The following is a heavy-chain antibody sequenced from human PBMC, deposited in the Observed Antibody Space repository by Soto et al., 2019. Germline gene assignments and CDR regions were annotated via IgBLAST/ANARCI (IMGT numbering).Heavy chain of an antibody. Sequence: SQTLSLTCAISGDSVSSNSAAWNWIRQSPSRGLEWLGRTYYRSKWYNDYAVSVKSRITINPDTSKNHFSLQLNSVTPEDTAVYYCARDRRSYYYSYYYYGMDVWGQGTTVTVSS. J-gene: IGHJ6*02. CDR2: TYYRSKWYN. D-gene: IGHD1-26*01. V-gene: IGHV6-1*01. CDR1: GDSVSSNSAA. CDR3: ARDRRSYYYSYYYYGMDV.